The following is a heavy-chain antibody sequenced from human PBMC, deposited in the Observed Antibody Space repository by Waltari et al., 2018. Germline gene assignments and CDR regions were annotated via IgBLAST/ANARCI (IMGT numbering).Heavy chain of an antibody. J-gene: IGHJ4*02. CDR2: INHRGST. CDR3: ARGVSFGYSSGWSHYYDSSGYYYEDY. CDR1: GGSFSGYY. D-gene: IGHD3-22*01. Sequence: QVQLQQWGAGLLKPSETLSLTCAVYGGSFSGYYWSWIRQPPGKGLEWIGEINHRGSTNYNPSHKSRVTISVDTSKNQFSRKLSSVTAADTAVYYCARGVSFGYSSGWSHYYDSSGYYYEDYWGQGTLVTVSS. V-gene: IGHV4-34*01.